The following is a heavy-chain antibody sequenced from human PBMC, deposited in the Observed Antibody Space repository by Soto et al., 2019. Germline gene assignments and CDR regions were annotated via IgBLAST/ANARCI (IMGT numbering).Heavy chain of an antibody. CDR2: IYYSGST. V-gene: IGHV4-30-4*01. CDR1: GGSISRGDYY. Sequence: SETVSLPXTVSGGSISRGDYYWSWIRQPPGKGLEWIGYIYYSGSTYYNPSLKSRVTISVDTSKNQFSLKLSSVTAADTAVYYCARVENWFDPWGQGTLVTVSS. CDR3: ARVENWFDP. J-gene: IGHJ5*02.